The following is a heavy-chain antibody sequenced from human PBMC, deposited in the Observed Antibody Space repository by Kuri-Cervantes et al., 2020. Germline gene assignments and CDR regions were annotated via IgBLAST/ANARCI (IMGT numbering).Heavy chain of an antibody. CDR3: AKDARAGIGEWFFDY. J-gene: IGHJ4*02. Sequence: ASVKVSCKASGYSFTSYSIHWVRQAPGQRLEWTGWINAANGDIQYSQNFQGRVTVSRDTSASTAYMELSSLRSEDTAVYYCAKDARAGIGEWFFDYWGQGTLVTVSS. CDR2: INAANGDI. CDR1: GYSFTSYS. D-gene: IGHD3-3*01. V-gene: IGHV1-3*01.